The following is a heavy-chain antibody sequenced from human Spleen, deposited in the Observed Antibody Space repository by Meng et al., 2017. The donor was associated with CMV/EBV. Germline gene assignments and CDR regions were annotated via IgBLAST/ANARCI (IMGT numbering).Heavy chain of an antibody. D-gene: IGHD3-3*01. J-gene: IGHJ5*02. V-gene: IGHV4-4*02. CDR2: VYHSGST. CDR3: ARFRVTSHRFDP. CDR1: GGSSSRTHW. Sequence: CDVSGGSSSRTHWWSWVRQPPGKGLEWIGEVYHSGSTNYTPSLGSRVSISLDTSKNHFSLKLTSVTAADTAVYYCARFRVTSHRFDPWGQGALVTVSS.